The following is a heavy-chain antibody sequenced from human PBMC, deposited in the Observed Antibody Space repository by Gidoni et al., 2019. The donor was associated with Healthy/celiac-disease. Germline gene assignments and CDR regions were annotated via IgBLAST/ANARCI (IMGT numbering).Heavy chain of an antibody. J-gene: IGHJ6*02. Sequence: EVQLVESGGGVVENGGSLRLSCAATGITYSHAWMNWVRQAPGKGLEWVGRIKSKTDGVTTDYAAPLKGRFTISRYDSKNTLYLQMISLKTEDLAVYYCTTGLDIVVVVAAPDDYGMDVWGQGTTVTVSS. D-gene: IGHD2-15*01. CDR1: GITYSHAW. V-gene: IGHV3-15*07. CDR3: TTGLDIVVVVAAPDDYGMDV. CDR2: IKSKTDGVTT.